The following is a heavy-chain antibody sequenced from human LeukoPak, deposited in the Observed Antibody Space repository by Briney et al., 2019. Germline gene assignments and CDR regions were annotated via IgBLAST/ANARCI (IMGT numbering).Heavy chain of an antibody. Sequence: GGSLRLSCAASGFTFSNYAMHWVRQAPGKGLEYVSAISDNGRTTYYANSVKGRFTISRDNSKSTLYLQMGSLRAEEMALYYCARAVVVSRYLDYWGQGALVTVSS. D-gene: IGHD2-21*01. CDR3: ARAVVVSRYLDY. V-gene: IGHV3-64*01. CDR2: ISDNGRTT. J-gene: IGHJ4*02. CDR1: GFTFSNYA.